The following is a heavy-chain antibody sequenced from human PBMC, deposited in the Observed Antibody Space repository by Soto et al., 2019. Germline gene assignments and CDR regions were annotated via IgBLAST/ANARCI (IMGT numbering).Heavy chain of an antibody. V-gene: IGHV3-21*01. CDR3: ARDTSTDFWSGYSSWFDP. D-gene: IGHD3-3*01. CDR1: GFTFSSYS. Sequence: GGSLRLSCAASGFTFSSYSMNWVRQAPGKGLEWVSSISSSSSYIYYADSVKGRFTISRDNAKNSLYLQMNSLRAEDTAVYYCARDTSTDFWSGYSSWFDPWGQGTLVTVSS. CDR2: ISSSSSYI. J-gene: IGHJ5*02.